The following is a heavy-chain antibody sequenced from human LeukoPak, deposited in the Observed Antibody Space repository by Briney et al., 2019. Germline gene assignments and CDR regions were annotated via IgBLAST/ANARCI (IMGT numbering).Heavy chain of an antibody. D-gene: IGHD1-14*01. CDR3: ARTEPAPSYYFDY. CDR2: IYYSGST. Sequence: SWIRQHPGKGLEWIGYIYYSGSTYYNPSLKSRVTISVDTSKNQFSLKLSSVTAADTAVYYCARTEPAPSYYFDYWGQGTLVTVSS. V-gene: IGHV4-31*02. J-gene: IGHJ4*02.